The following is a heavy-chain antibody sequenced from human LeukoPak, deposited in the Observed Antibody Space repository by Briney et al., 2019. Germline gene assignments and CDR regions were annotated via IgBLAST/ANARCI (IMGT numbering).Heavy chain of an antibody. Sequence: ASETLSLTCTVSGGSISSYYWSWIRQPPGKGLEWIGSIYYSGSTYYNPSLKSRVTMSVDTSKNQFSLKLSSVTAADTAVYYCARVNYYDSSGYYLDYWGQGTLVTVSS. D-gene: IGHD3-22*01. CDR3: ARVNYYDSSGYYLDY. V-gene: IGHV4-59*12. J-gene: IGHJ4*02. CDR1: GGSISSYY. CDR2: IYYSGST.